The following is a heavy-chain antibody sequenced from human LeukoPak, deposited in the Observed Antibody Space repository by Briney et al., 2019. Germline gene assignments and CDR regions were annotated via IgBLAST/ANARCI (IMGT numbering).Heavy chain of an antibody. D-gene: IGHD6-13*01. J-gene: IGHJ4*02. CDR2: ISAYNGNT. CDR1: GYTFTSYG. Sequence: GASVKVSCKASGYTFTSYGISWVRQAPGQGLEWMGWISAYNGNTNYAQKLQGRGTMTTDTSTSTAYMELRSLRSDDTAVYYCARSSSSSWYELYFDYWGQGTLVTVSS. CDR3: ARSSSSSWYELYFDY. V-gene: IGHV1-18*01.